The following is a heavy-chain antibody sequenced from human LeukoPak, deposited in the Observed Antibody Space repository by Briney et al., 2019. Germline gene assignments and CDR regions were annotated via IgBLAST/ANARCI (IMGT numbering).Heavy chain of an antibody. CDR1: GFTFRTYA. CDR3: ARGGSSWY. CDR2: ISVDGSNK. J-gene: IGHJ4*02. Sequence: PGGSLRLSCAASGFTFRTYAMHWVRQAPGKGLEWVAVISVDGSNKYYADSVKGRFTISRDNSKNTLYMQMNSLRAEDTAVYYCARGGSSWYWGQGTLVTVSS. V-gene: IGHV3-30*04. D-gene: IGHD6-13*01.